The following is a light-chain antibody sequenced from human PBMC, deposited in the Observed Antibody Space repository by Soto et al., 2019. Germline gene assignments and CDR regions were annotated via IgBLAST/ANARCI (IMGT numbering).Light chain of an antibody. J-gene: IGKJ5*01. Sequence: IVLTRSPATLSLSPMEIATLAFMASQSVSSYLAWYQQKPGQAPRLLIYDASNRATGIPVRFSGSGSGTDFTLTISSLESEDFAVYYCQQRSKWPPITFGQGTRLEI. CDR2: DAS. CDR1: QSVSSY. CDR3: QQRSKWPPIT. V-gene: IGKV3-11*01.